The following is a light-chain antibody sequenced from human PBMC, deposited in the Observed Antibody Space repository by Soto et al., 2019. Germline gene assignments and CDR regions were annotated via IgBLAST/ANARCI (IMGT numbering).Light chain of an antibody. CDR2: KVS. Sequence: EVVMTQSPLSLPVTLGQPASISCRSSQSLLFSDGNTYFSWFQQRPGQSPRRLIYKVSNRDSGVPDRFSGSGSGTDFTLEISRVEAEDVGVYHCMQGTHWPHPFGQGTNLEIK. CDR3: MQGTHWPHP. V-gene: IGKV2-30*01. CDR1: QSLLFSDGNTY. J-gene: IGKJ2*01.